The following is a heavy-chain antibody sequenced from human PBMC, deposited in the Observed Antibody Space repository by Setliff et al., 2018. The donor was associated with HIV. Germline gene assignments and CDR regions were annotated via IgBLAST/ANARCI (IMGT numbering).Heavy chain of an antibody. CDR2: ILHSGSN. V-gene: IGHV4-31*11. J-gene: IGHJ4*02. CDR1: DASFSSGSYY. D-gene: IGHD3-16*01. Sequence: SETLSLTCAVSDASFSSGSYYWSWIRQRPGEGLEWIGYILHSGSNSSNPSLNSRITISIDTSKNQFSLKLRSVTAADTAVYYCARSYSGPGYAYFDYWGQGTLVTVSS. CDR3: ARSYSGPGYAYFDY.